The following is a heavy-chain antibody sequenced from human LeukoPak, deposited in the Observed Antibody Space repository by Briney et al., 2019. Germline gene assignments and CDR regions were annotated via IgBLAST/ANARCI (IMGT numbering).Heavy chain of an antibody. D-gene: IGHD3-10*01. CDR3: ARESHVTRENY. V-gene: IGHV1-2*06. J-gene: IGHJ4*02. CDR1: GYSFADYY. CDR2: INPKSGGT. Sequence: ASVKVSCKASGYSFADYYIHWVRQAPGQGLEWMGRINPKSGGTDYAQNFQGRVTMTRDTSITTAYMELSSLRSDDTAVYYCARESHVTRENYWGQGTLVTVSS.